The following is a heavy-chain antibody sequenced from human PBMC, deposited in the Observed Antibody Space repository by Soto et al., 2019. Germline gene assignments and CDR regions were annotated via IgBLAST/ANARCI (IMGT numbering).Heavy chain of an antibody. CDR2: ILPIFGTA. CDR1: GGTFSSYA. D-gene: IGHD6-6*01. CDR3: ARGRVLDVPYSSSLRSGMDV. V-gene: IGHV1-69*13. Sequence: SVKVSCKASGGTFSSYAISWVRQAPGQGLEWMGGILPIFGTANHAQKLQGRVTITADESTRTAYMELSRLRSGDTVVYFCARGRVLDVPYSSSLRSGMDVWGQGNTVTVSS. J-gene: IGHJ6*02.